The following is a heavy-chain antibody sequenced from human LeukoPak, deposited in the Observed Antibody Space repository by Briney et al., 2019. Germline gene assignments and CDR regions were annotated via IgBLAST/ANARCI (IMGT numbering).Heavy chain of an antibody. CDR1: GGSISSYY. CDR3: ARGAAVADHFRAYFDY. D-gene: IGHD6-19*01. V-gene: IGHV4-39*01. J-gene: IGHJ4*02. CDR2: IYYSGST. Sequence: TSSETLSLTCTVSGGSISSYYWGWIRQPPGKGLEWIGSIYYSGSTYYNPSLKSRVTISVDTSKNQFSLKLSSVTAADTAVYYCARGAAVADHFRAYFDYWGQGTLVTVSS.